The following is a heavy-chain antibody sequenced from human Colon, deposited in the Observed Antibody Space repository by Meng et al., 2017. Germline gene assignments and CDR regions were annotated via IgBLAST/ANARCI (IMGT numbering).Heavy chain of an antibody. CDR1: GGSVSSGDYY. CDR2: VYYTGNT. Sequence: QGQAQESCPGLVRPSETLSLTCTVSGGSVSSGDYYWSLIRQPPGKGLEWLGYVYYTGNTNYNPSLKNRVTISLDTSNNQFSLKLTSMTAADAAIYYCARVNGDFDEAWFDPWGQGTLVTVSS. D-gene: IGHD2-21*02. CDR3: ARVNGDFDEAWFDP. J-gene: IGHJ5*02. V-gene: IGHV4-61*08.